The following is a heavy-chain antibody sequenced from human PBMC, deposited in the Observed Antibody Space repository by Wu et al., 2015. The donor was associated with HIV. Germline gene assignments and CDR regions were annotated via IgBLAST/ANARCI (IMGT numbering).Heavy chain of an antibody. J-gene: IGHJ5*02. CDR2: ISAYNGNT. Sequence: QVQLVQSGAEVKKPGASVKVSCKASGYTFTSYGISWVRQAPGQGLEWMGWISAYNGNTNYAQKFQGRVTMTTDTSTSTAYMELRSLRSDDTAVYYXARDDCSSTSCYTGWFDPWAREPWSPSPQ. D-gene: IGHD2-2*02. CDR3: ARDDCSSTSCYTGWFDP. CDR1: GYTFTSYG. V-gene: IGHV1-18*01.